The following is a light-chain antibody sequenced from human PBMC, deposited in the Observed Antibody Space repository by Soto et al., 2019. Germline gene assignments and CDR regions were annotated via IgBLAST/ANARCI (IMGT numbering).Light chain of an antibody. CDR2: SNN. CDR3: AAWDDSLDVVV. Sequence: QSVLTHPPSASGTPGQTVTISCSGSSSNIGSNTVSWYQQFPGKAPKLLMYSNNQRPSGVPDRFSGSKSGTSASLAIRGLQSDDEADYYCAAWDDSLDVVVFGGGTKLTVL. V-gene: IGLV1-44*01. CDR1: SSNIGSNT. J-gene: IGLJ2*01.